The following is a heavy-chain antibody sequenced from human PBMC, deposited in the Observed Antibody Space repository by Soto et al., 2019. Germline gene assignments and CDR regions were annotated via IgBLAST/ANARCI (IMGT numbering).Heavy chain of an antibody. V-gene: IGHV3-30*18. CDR3: ANIRNVVYAHNAY. CDR2: ISYDGSNK. Sequence: GGSLRLSCAASGFTFGSYGMHWVRQAPGKGLEWVAVISYDGSNKYYADSVRGRFTISRDNSNNMLYPQMNSLRAEDTAVYYCANIRNVVYAHNAYWGQGTLVTVSS. D-gene: IGHD2-8*02. J-gene: IGHJ4*02. CDR1: GFTFGSYG.